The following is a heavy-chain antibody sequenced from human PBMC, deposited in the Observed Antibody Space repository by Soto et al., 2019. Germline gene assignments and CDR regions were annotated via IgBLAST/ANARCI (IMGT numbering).Heavy chain of an antibody. Sequence: ASETLSLTCTVSGGSISSGGYYWSWIRQHPGKGLEWIGYIYYSGSTYYNPSLKSRVTISVDTSKNQFSLKLSSVTAADTAVYYCARGDNFWSGYYTYYFDYWGRGTLVTVSS. CDR1: GGSISSGGYY. CDR2: IYYSGST. D-gene: IGHD3-3*01. J-gene: IGHJ4*02. CDR3: ARGDNFWSGYYTYYFDY. V-gene: IGHV4-31*03.